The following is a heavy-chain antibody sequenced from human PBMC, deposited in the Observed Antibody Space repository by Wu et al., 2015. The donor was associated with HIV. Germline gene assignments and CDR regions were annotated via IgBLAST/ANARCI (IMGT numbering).Heavy chain of an antibody. J-gene: IGHJ6*02. CDR1: GYSFSSYY. CDR2: IDPRSRST. V-gene: IGHV1-46*01. D-gene: IGHD3-16*01. Sequence: QVQLVQSGAELRKPGASVRLSCKTSGYSFSSYYMHWIRQAPGQGLEWLGVIDPRSRSTAYAQKFQDRVKVTSDTSTSTFYMEVSSLRSEDTAIYYCARDLERAHYYYYLMGVWGQGPRSPSP. CDR3: ARDLERAHYYYYLMGV.